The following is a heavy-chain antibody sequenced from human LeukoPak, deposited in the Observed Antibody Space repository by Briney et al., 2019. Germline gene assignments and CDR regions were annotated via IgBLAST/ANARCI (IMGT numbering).Heavy chain of an antibody. V-gene: IGHV4-39*01. J-gene: IGHJ4*02. CDR2: IYYSGST. CDR1: GGSISSYY. Sequence: SETLSLTCTVSGGSISSYYWGWIRQPPGKGLEWIGSIYYSGSTYYNPSLKSRVTISVDTSKNQFSLKLSSVTAADTAVYYCARYNIAAAGTWDYWGQGTLVTVSS. D-gene: IGHD6-13*01. CDR3: ARYNIAAAGTWDY.